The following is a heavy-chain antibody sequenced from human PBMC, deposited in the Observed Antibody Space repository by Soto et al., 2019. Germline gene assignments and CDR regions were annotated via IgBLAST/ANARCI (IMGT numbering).Heavy chain of an antibody. CDR2: IYHGGTT. D-gene: IGHD1-26*01. CDR3: ATKDNGKYDFDF. Sequence: SETLSLTCAVSGGFISRGDSSGSWIRQPPGRGLEWIGHIYHGGTTFYNPSRKSRVAISEDRSKNQFSLNLSSVTAAETAVYYCATKDNGKYDFDFWGQGTLVTVSS. J-gene: IGHJ4*02. V-gene: IGHV4-30-2*01. CDR1: GGFISRGDSS.